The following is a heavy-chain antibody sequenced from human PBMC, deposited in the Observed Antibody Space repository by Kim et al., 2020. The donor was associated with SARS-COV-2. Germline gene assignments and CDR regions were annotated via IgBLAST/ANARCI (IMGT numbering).Heavy chain of an antibody. CDR1: GGSISSYY. Sequence: SETLSLTCTVSGGSISSYYWSWIRQPPGKGLEWIGYIYYSGSTNYNPSLKSRVTISVDTSKNQFSLKLSSVTAADTAVYYCARAEYSSSSLYCYYMDVWGKGTTVTVSS. V-gene: IGHV4-59*01. CDR3: ARAEYSSSSLYCYYMDV. CDR2: IYYSGST. J-gene: IGHJ6*03. D-gene: IGHD6-6*01.